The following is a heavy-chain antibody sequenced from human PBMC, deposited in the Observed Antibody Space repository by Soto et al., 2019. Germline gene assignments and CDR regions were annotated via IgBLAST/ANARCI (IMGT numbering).Heavy chain of an antibody. CDR2: ISAYNGNT. CDR1: GYTFTSYG. Sequence: GASVKVSCKASGYTFTSYGISWVRQAPLQVLEWMGWISAYNGNTNYAQKLQGRVTMTTDTSTSPAYMELRSLRSDDTAVYYCARHRSSRNSYGIAFDIWGPGTLVTVSS. D-gene: IGHD5-18*01. CDR3: ARHRSSRNSYGIAFDI. V-gene: IGHV1-18*04. J-gene: IGHJ4*03.